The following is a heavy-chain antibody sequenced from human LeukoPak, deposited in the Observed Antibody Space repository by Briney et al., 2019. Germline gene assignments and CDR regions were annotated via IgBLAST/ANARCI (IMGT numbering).Heavy chain of an antibody. CDR2: ISYDGSNK. CDR3: AKEAPKIVVVPAANDY. CDR1: GFTFSSYA. V-gene: IGHV3-30-3*01. J-gene: IGHJ4*02. Sequence: PGGSLRLSCAASGFTFSSYAMHWVRQAPGKGLEWVAVISYDGSNKYYADSVKGRFTISRDNSKNTLYLQMNSLRAEDTAVYYCAKEAPKIVVVPAANDYWGQGTLVTVSS. D-gene: IGHD2-2*01.